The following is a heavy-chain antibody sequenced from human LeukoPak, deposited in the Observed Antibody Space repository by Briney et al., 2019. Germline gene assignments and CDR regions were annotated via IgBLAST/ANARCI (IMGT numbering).Heavy chain of an antibody. CDR2: ILYDGSNK. CDR1: GFTFSNYG. Sequence: GGSLRLSCAASGFTFSNYGMHWVRQAPGKGLEWVAVILYDGSNKYYADSVKGRFTISRDNSKNTLYLQLNSLRAEDTALYYCAKDRDYYHSSAYSARGRGADYWGQGTLVTVSS. J-gene: IGHJ4*02. CDR3: AKDRDYYHSSAYSARGRGADY. V-gene: IGHV3-30*18. D-gene: IGHD3-22*01.